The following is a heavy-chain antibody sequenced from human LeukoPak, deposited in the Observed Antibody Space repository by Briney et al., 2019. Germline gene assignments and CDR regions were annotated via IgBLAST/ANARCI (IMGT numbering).Heavy chain of an antibody. CDR1: GGTFSSYA. V-gene: IGHV1-69*13. CDR2: IIPIFGTA. D-gene: IGHD3-22*01. J-gene: IGHJ3*02. CDR3: ATTGSDYYYDSSGYTLTPAFDI. Sequence: GASVTVSCKASGGTFSSYAISWVRQAPGQGLEWMGGIIPIFGTANYAQKFQGRVTITADESTSTAYMELSSLRSEDTAVYYCATTGSDYYYDSSGYTLTPAFDIWGQGTMVTVSS.